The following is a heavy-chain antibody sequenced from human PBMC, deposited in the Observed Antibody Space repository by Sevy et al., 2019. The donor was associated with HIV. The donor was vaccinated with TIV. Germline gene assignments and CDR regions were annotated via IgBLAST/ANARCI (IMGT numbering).Heavy chain of an antibody. CDR1: GFNFSNCV. CDR2: ISSYGNEA. Sequence: GGSLRLSCAASGFNFSNCVLHWVRQAPGKGLEWVTFISSYGNEADYVDSVKGRFTISRDDSKNTLYLQMNSLRPEDTAVYYCARSILAVAGSYGMDVWGQGTTVTVSS. J-gene: IGHJ6*02. D-gene: IGHD6-19*01. CDR3: ARSILAVAGSYGMDV. V-gene: IGHV3-30*03.